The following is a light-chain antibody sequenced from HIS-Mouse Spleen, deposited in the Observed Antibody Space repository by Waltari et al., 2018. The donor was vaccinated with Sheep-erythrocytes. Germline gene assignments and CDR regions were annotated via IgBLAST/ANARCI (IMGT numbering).Light chain of an antibody. CDR1: SRDVGGYNY. CDR2: DVS. V-gene: IGLV2-11*01. Sequence: QSALTQPRSVSGSPGQSVPISCTGTSRDVGGYNYVSWYQQHPGKAPKLMIYDVSKRPSGVPDRFSGSKSGNTASLTISGLQAEDEADYYCCSYAGSYNHVFATGTKVTVL. J-gene: IGLJ1*01. CDR3: CSYAGSYNHV.